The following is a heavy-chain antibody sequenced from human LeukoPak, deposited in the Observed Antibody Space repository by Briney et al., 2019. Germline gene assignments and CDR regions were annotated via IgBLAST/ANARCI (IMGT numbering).Heavy chain of an antibody. CDR2: INPNSGGT. V-gene: IGHV1-2*02. CDR3: ARDHNYDFWSGYYRGSDYYYYMDV. J-gene: IGHJ6*03. Sequence: ASVKVSCKASGYTFTGYYMHWVRQAPGQGLEWMGWINPNSGGTNYAQKFQGRVTMTRGTSISTAYMELSRLRSDDTAVYYCARDHNYDFWSGYYRGSDYYYYMDVWGKGTTVTVSS. CDR1: GYTFTGYY. D-gene: IGHD3-3*01.